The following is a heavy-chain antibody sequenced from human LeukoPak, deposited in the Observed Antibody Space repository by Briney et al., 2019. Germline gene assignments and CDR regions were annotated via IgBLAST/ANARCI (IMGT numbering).Heavy chain of an antibody. V-gene: IGHV4-59*01. Sequence: SETLSLTCTVSGGSISSYYWSWIRQPPGKGLEWIGYIYYGGSTNYNASLKSRVTISLDTSKNQFSLKVSSVTAADTAVYYCTRVTRGYSYGPLDYWGQGTLVTVSS. D-gene: IGHD5-18*01. CDR3: TRVTRGYSYGPLDY. CDR2: IYYGGST. CDR1: GGSISSYY. J-gene: IGHJ4*02.